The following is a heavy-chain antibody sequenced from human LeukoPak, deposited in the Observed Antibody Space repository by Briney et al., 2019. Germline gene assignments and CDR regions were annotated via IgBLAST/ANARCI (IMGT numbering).Heavy chain of an antibody. J-gene: IGHJ4*02. Sequence: SSGTLSLTCTVSRGSISGYYWSWIRQPPGKGLEWIGYIYYSGSTNYNPSLKSRVTISADTSENQFSLKLSSVTAADTAVYYCARGKGYFDYWGQGTLVTVSS. V-gene: IGHV4-59*01. CDR1: RGSISGYY. CDR3: ARGKGYFDY. CDR2: IYYSGST.